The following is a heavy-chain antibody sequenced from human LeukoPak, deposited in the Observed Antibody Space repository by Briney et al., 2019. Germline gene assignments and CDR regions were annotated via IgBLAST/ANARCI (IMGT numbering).Heavy chain of an antibody. V-gene: IGHV3-48*03. Sequence: GGSLRLTCAASGFTFSSYEMNWVRQAPGKGLEWVSYISSSGSTIYYADSVKGRFTISRDNAKNSLYLQMNSLRAEDTAVYYCARGARRSVVPAALDYWGQGTLVTVSS. CDR1: GFTFSSYE. J-gene: IGHJ4*02. CDR3: ARGARRSVVPAALDY. CDR2: ISSSGSTI. D-gene: IGHD2-2*01.